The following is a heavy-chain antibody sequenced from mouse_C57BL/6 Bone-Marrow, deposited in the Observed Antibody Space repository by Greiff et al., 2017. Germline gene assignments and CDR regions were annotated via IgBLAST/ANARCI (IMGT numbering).Heavy chain of an antibody. CDR1: GYSFTGYY. V-gene: IGHV1-42*01. J-gene: IGHJ2*01. CDR3: ARGEVISTVVAPYYFDY. D-gene: IGHD1-1*01. Sequence: EVQLVESGPELVKPGASVKISCKASGYSFTGYYMNWVKQSPEKSLEWIGEINPSTGGTTYNQKFKAKATLTVDKSSSTAYMQLKSLTSEDSAVYYCARGEVISTVVAPYYFDYWGQGTTLTVSS. CDR2: INPSTGGT.